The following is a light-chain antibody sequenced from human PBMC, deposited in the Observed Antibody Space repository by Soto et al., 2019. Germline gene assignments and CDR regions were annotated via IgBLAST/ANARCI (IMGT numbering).Light chain of an antibody. Sequence: QSVLTQSPSASGTPGQRVTISCSGSSSNIGSNSVNWYQQLPGTAPKLLVYSTSQRPSGVPDRFSGSKSGTSASLAISALHSEDEADYFCAAWDDSLNGLYVFGTGTKLTVL. V-gene: IGLV1-44*01. CDR2: STS. CDR3: AAWDDSLNGLYV. J-gene: IGLJ1*01. CDR1: SSNIGSNS.